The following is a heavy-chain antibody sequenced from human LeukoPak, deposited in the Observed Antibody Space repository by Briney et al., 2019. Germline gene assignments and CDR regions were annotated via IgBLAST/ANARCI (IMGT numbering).Heavy chain of an antibody. J-gene: IGHJ4*02. Sequence: SETLSLTCTVSGGSISSYYWSWIRQPPGKGLEWIGYIYYSGSTNYNPSLKSRVTISVDTSKNQFSLKLSSVTAADTAVYYCARAPYYDFWSGSYYFDYWGQGTLATVSS. CDR1: GGSISSYY. CDR2: IYYSGST. CDR3: ARAPYYDFWSGSYYFDY. V-gene: IGHV4-59*01. D-gene: IGHD3-3*01.